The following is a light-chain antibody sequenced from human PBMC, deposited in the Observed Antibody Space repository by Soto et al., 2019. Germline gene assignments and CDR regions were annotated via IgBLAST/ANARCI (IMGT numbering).Light chain of an antibody. J-gene: IGLJ2*01. CDR1: SSNVGGYNY. CDR3: SSYAGIHNLV. CDR2: EVS. V-gene: IGLV2-8*01. Sequence: QSALTQPPSASGSPGQSVTISCTGTSSNVGGYNYVSWYQQHPGKANKLVIYEVSKPPSGVPDRFSGSKSGNTASLTVSGPLAEDEADYYCSSYAGIHNLVFGGGTKVTVL.